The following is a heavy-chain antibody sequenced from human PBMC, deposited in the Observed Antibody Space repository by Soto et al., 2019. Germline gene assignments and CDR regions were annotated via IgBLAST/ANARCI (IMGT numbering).Heavy chain of an antibody. CDR1: GGSVTSDEDY. D-gene: IGHD5-18*01. CDR3: ATESGSTYGYFDH. CDR2: ISNSGST. V-gene: IGHV4-30-4*01. Sequence: SETLSLTCTVSGGSVTSDEDYWTWIRQSPGKSLEWIGYISNSGSTGYNPSLKTRLSMSVDRSKNQFTLRLTSVTASDTAVYFCATESGSTYGYFDHWGQGTQVTVS. J-gene: IGHJ4*02.